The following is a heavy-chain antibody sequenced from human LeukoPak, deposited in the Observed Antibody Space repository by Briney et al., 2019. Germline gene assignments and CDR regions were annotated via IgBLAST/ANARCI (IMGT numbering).Heavy chain of an antibody. D-gene: IGHD2/OR15-2a*01. CDR1: GFPFSSYA. CDR3: ARDTTSGGIDY. Sequence: GGSLRLSWAASGFPFSSYAIHWVRQAPGKGLEWVSLISGDGGSTHYADSVRGRFTFSRDNSKNSLYLQMNSLRTEDTALYYCARDTTSGGIDYWGQGTLVTVSS. V-gene: IGHV3-43*02. J-gene: IGHJ4*02. CDR2: ISGDGGST.